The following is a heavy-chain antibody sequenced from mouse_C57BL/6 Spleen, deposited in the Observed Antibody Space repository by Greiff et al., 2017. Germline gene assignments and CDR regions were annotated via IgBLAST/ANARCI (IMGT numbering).Heavy chain of an antibody. CDR3: ARGTTVVAPYYAMDY. J-gene: IGHJ4*01. Sequence: QVQLQQPGTELVKPGASVKLSCKASGYTFTSYWMHWVKQRPGQGLEWIGNINPSNGGTNYNEKFKSKDTLTVDKSSSTAYMQLSSLTSEDSAVYYCARGTTVVAPYYAMDYWGQGTSVTVSS. V-gene: IGHV1-53*01. CDR2: INPSNGGT. CDR1: GYTFTSYW. D-gene: IGHD1-1*01.